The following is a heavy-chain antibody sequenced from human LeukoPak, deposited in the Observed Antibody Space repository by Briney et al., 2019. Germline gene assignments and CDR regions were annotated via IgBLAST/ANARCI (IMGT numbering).Heavy chain of an antibody. CDR3: ARDPMSYCSSTSCPLGFDP. CDR1: GGSISSYY. D-gene: IGHD2-2*01. V-gene: IGHV4-4*07. CDR2: IYTSGST. Sequence: PSETLSLTCTVSGGSISSYYWSWIRQPAGKGLEWIGRIYTSGSTNYNTSLKSRVTMSVDPSKNQFSLKLSSVTAADTAVYYCARDPMSYCSSTSCPLGFDPWGQGTLVTVSS. J-gene: IGHJ5*02.